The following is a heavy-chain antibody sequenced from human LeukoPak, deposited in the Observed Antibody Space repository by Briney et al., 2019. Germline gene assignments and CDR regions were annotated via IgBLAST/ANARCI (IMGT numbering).Heavy chain of an antibody. V-gene: IGHV1-18*01. CDR3: ARVWDYDSSGYYPDY. J-gene: IGHJ4*02. CDR2: ISAYNANT. Sequence: ASVKVACKASGYTFTSYGISWVRQAHGQGLEWMGWISAYNANTNYAKKRQGRVTMTTDTSTSTAYMEVRGLRSADTAVYYCARVWDYDSSGYYPDYWGQGTLVTVSS. D-gene: IGHD3-22*01. CDR1: GYTFTSYG.